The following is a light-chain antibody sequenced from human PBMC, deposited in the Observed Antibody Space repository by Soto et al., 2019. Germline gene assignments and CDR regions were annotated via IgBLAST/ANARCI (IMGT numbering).Light chain of an antibody. CDR2: KVS. Sequence: DVVLTQSPLSLPVTLGQPASISCRSSQSLVHSDGIFYLNWFQQRPGQSPRRLIYKVSNRDYGVPDRFSGSGSGTDFTLEISRVEAVDVGVYYCMQGSHWPYTFGQGTKLEIK. V-gene: IGKV2-30*02. J-gene: IGKJ2*01. CDR1: QSLVHSDGIFY. CDR3: MQGSHWPYT.